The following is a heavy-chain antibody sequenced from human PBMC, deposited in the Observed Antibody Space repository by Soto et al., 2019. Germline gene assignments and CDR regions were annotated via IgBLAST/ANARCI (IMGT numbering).Heavy chain of an antibody. CDR1: GYTFTSYD. CDR3: ARVPGTCSSTSCYYYYGMDV. Sequence: ASVKVSCKASGYTFTSYDINWVRQATGQGLEWMGWMNPNSGNTGYAQKFQGRVTMTRNTSISTAYMELSSLRPEDTAVYYCARVPGTCSSTSCYYYYGMDVWGQGTTLTVSS. J-gene: IGHJ6*02. D-gene: IGHD2-2*01. V-gene: IGHV1-8*01. CDR2: MNPNSGNT.